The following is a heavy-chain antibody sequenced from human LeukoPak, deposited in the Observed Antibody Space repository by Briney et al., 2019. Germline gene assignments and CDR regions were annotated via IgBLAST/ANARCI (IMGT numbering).Heavy chain of an antibody. CDR3: ARDSHYYDSSGYYYDAFVI. J-gene: IGHJ3*02. V-gene: IGHV4-59*01. CDR1: GGSISSYY. CDR2: IYYSGST. Sequence: SETLSLTCTVSGGSISSYYWSWIRQPPGKGLEWIGYIYYSGSTNYNPSLKSRVTISVDTSKNQFSLKLSSVTAADTAVYYCARDSHYYDSSGYYYDAFVIWGQGTMVTVSS. D-gene: IGHD3-22*01.